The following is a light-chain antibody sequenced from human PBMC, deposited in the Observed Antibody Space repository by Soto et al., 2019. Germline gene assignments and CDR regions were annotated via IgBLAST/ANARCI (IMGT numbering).Light chain of an antibody. CDR3: QQYASSPLT. J-gene: IGKJ4*01. V-gene: IGKV3-20*01. Sequence: EIVLTQSPGTLSLSPGERATLSCRASQSVGRNFLAWYQQKPGQAPRLLIHGASSRATGIPDRFSGSASGTDFILTISRLEPEDFAVYYCQQYASSPLTFSGGTKVEIK. CDR2: GAS. CDR1: QSVGRNF.